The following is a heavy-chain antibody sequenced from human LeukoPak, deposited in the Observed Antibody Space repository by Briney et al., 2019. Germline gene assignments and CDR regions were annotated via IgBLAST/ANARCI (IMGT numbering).Heavy chain of an antibody. CDR1: GGSISSYY. Sequence: SETLSLTCTVSGGSISSYYWSWIRQPPGKGLEWIGYIYYSGSTNYNPSLKSRVTISVDTSKNQFSLKLSSVTAADTAVYYCATSSRGYCSGGSCYYWYFDLWGRGTLVTVSS. D-gene: IGHD2-15*01. V-gene: IGHV4-59*08. J-gene: IGHJ2*01. CDR3: ATSSRGYCSGGSCYYWYFDL. CDR2: IYYSGST.